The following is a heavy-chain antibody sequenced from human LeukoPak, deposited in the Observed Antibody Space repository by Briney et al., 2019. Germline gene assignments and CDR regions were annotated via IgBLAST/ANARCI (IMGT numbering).Heavy chain of an antibody. CDR3: ARTRSVVVAARADLKTNNWFDP. CDR2: INPNSGGT. Sequence: ASVKVSCKASGYTFTGYYMRWVRQAPGQGLEWMGWINPNSGGTNYAQKLQGRVTMTRDTSISTAYMELSRLRSDDTAVYYCARTRSVVVAARADLKTNNWFDPWGQGTLVTVSS. J-gene: IGHJ5*02. CDR1: GYTFTGYY. V-gene: IGHV1-2*02. D-gene: IGHD2-15*01.